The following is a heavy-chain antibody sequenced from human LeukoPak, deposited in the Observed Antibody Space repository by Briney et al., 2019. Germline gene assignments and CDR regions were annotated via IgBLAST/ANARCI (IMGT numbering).Heavy chain of an antibody. D-gene: IGHD4-23*01. Sequence: SETLSLTCTVSGGSISSSSYYWRWIRPPPGKGRVWMGSLYYSGNTYYTPSLQSRVTISVDTSKNQFSLKLSSVTAADTAVYYCARMLNDYGGNSEDYFQHWGQGTLVTVSS. CDR1: GGSISSSSYY. CDR3: ARMLNDYGGNSEDYFQH. CDR2: LYYSGNT. V-gene: IGHV4-39*07. J-gene: IGHJ1*01.